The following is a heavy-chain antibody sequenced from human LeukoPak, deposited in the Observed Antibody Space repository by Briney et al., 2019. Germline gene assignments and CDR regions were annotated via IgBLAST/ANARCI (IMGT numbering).Heavy chain of an antibody. CDR3: ARGEYDYVWGRYRYPAFDY. CDR2: INHSGST. D-gene: IGHD3-16*02. J-gene: IGHJ4*02. Sequence: SETLSLTCAVYGGSFGGYYWSRIRQPPGKGLEWIGEINHSGSTNYNPSLKSRVTISVDTSKNQFSLKLSSVTAADTAVYYCARGEYDYVWGRYRYPAFDYWGQGTLVTVSS. V-gene: IGHV4-34*01. CDR1: GGSFGGYY.